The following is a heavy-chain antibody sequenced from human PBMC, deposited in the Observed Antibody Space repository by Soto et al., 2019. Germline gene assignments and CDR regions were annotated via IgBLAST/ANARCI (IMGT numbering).Heavy chain of an antibody. D-gene: IGHD3-10*01. V-gene: IGHV1-46*03. CDR1: GDAFTSYY. J-gene: IGHJ6*02. CDR3: ASCAYGSGFLYSGMDV. Sequence: GASVEVCCKASGDAFTSYYMHWLRHAPRQGLEWMGIINPSGGSTSYAQKFQGRVTMTRDTSTSTVYMELSSLRSEDTAVYYCASCAYGSGFLYSGMDVRGQGTTVXVSS. CDR2: INPSGGST.